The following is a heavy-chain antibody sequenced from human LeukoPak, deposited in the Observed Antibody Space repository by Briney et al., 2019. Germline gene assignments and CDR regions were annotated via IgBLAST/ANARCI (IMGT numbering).Heavy chain of an antibody. CDR3: AREVATMHYYGMDV. CDR2: ITPILGIA. D-gene: IGHD5-12*01. Sequence: EASVKVSCKASGGTFSSYAISWVRQAPGQGLEWMGRITPILGIANYAQKFQDRVTITADKSTSTAYMELSSLRSEDRAVYYCAREVATMHYYGMDVWGQGTTVTVSS. J-gene: IGHJ6*02. CDR1: GGTFSSYA. V-gene: IGHV1-69*04.